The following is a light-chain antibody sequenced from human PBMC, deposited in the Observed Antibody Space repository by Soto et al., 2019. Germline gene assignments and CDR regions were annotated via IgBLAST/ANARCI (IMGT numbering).Light chain of an antibody. CDR1: QSISSS. J-gene: IGKJ3*01. V-gene: IGKV3-11*01. Sequence: ETGLTQSPATLSLSPGERATLSCRASQSISSSLAWYQQTPGQAPRLLIYDASKRATGIPARFSGSGSGTDFTLTISSLEPEDFAVYYCQQRFTWPSFGPGTKVDIK. CDR3: QQRFTWPS. CDR2: DAS.